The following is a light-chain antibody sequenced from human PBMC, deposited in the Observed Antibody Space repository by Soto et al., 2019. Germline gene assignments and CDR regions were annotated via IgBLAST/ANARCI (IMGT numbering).Light chain of an antibody. CDR2: SNN. J-gene: IGLJ2*01. CDR3: AAWDDSLNGVV. CDR1: SSNIESNT. Sequence: QSVLTQPPSASGTPGQRVTISCSGSSSNIESNTVNWYQQLPGTAPKVLIYSNNQRPSGVPDRFSGSKSGTSASLAISGLQSEDEADYYCAAWDDSLNGVVFGGWTKVTVL. V-gene: IGLV1-44*01.